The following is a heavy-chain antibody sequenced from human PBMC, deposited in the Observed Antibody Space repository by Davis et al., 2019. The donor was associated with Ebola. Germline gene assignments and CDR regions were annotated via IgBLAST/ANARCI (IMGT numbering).Heavy chain of an antibody. CDR3: ASLDYYGMDV. J-gene: IGHJ6*02. CDR1: GASISSYY. CDR2: IYYSGST. V-gene: IGHV4-59*01. Sequence: MPSETLSLTCSVSGASISSYYWSWIRQPPGKGLEWIGYIYYSGSTNYNPSLKSRVTISVDTSKNQFSLKLSSVTAADTAVYYCASLDYYGMDVWGQGTTVTVSS.